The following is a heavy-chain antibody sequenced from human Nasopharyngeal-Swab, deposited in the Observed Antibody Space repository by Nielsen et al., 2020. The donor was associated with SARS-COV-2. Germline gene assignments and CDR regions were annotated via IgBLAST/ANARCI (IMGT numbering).Heavy chain of an antibody. CDR2: ISSSGSTI. CDR3: ARDGYSSSWYAFDI. J-gene: IGHJ3*02. CDR1: GFTFSDYY. Sequence: GGSLRLSCAASGFTFSDYYMSWIRQAPGKGLEWVSYISSSGSTIYYADSVKGRFTISRDNAKNSLYLQMNSLRDEDTAVYYCARDGYSSSWYAFDIWGQGTMVTVSS. D-gene: IGHD6-6*01. V-gene: IGHV3-11*04.